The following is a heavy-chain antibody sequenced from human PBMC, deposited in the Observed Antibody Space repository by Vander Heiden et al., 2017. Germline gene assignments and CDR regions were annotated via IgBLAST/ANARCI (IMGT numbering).Heavy chain of an antibody. CDR2: INPNSGGT. J-gene: IGHJ4*02. Sequence: QVQLVQSGAEVKKPGASVKVSCKASGYTFTGYYMHWVRQAPGQGLEWMGRINPNSGGTNYAQKFQGRVTMTRDTSISTAYMERSRLRSDDTAVYYCARGPKVFVGVSPLREGDFDYWGQGTLVTVSS. V-gene: IGHV1-2*06. CDR1: GYTFTGYY. CDR3: ARGPKVFVGVSPLREGDFDY. D-gene: IGHD3-16*01.